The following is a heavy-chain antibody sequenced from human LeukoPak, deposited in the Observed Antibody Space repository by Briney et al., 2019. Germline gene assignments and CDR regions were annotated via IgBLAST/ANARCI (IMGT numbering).Heavy chain of an antibody. D-gene: IGHD2-15*01. CDR1: GGSISSGSYY. J-gene: IGHJ4*02. CDR2: IYTSGST. V-gene: IGHV4-61*02. Sequence: SETLSLTCTVSGGSISSGSYYWSWIRQPAGKGLEWIGRIYTSGSTNYNPSLKSRATISVDTSKNQFSLKLSSVTAADTAVYYGASHPLRYCSGGSCYPDYWGQGTLVTVSS. CDR3: ASHPLRYCSGGSCYPDY.